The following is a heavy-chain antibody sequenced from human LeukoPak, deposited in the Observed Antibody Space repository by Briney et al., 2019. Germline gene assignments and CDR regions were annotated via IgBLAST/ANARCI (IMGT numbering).Heavy chain of an antibody. CDR1: GGSISSCY. CDR3: ARDLSGSSSSWYNGMDV. V-gene: IGHV4-4*07. Sequence: SETLSLTCTVSGGSISSCYWSWIRQPAGKGLEWIGRIYTSGSTNYNPSLKSRVTMSVDTSKNQFSLKLSSVTAADTAVYYCARDLSGSSSSWYNGMDVWGQGTTVTVSS. CDR2: IYTSGST. J-gene: IGHJ6*02. D-gene: IGHD6-13*01.